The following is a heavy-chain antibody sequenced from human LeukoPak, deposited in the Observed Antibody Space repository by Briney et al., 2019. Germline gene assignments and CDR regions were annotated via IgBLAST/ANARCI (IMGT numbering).Heavy chain of an antibody. CDR1: GFTFSSYA. CDR2: LSYDANE. J-gene: IGHJ4*02. D-gene: IGHD4-17*01. Sequence: GGSLRLSCAASGFTFSSYAMHWVRQAPGKGLDLEWVTVLSYDANEYYADSVKGRFTISRDNSKNTLYLQMNSLRAEDTAVYYCAKSRTAGYGDYIDYWGQGTLVTVSS. CDR3: AKSRTAGYGDYIDY. V-gene: IGHV3-30-3*02.